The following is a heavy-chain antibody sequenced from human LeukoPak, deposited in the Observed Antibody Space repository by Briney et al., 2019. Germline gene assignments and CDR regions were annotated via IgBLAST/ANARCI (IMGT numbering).Heavy chain of an antibody. CDR2: IDPSDSYT. CDR3: ATNVPYSSSWSEKAFDI. V-gene: IGHV5-10-1*01. J-gene: IGHJ3*02. Sequence: GESLKISCKGSGYSFTSYWISWVRQMPGKGLEWMGRIDPSDSYTNYSPSFQGHVTISADKSISTAYLQWSSLKASDTAMYYCATNVPYSSSWSEKAFDIWGQGTMVTVSS. D-gene: IGHD6-13*01. CDR1: GYSFTSYW.